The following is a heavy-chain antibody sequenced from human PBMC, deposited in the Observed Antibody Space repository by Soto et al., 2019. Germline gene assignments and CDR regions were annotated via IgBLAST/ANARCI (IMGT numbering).Heavy chain of an antibody. D-gene: IGHD2-15*01. J-gene: IGHJ6*02. CDR3: ARDMVSATPLATYYYYHCMDV. CDR1: GFTFSSYA. V-gene: IGHV3-30-3*01. CDR2: ISYDGSNK. Sequence: PGGSLRLSCAASGFTFSSYAMHWVRQAPGKGLEWVAVISYDGSNKYYADSVKGRFTISRDNSKNTLYLQMNSLRAEDTAVYYCARDMVSATPLATYYYYHCMDVCRQVTTVTVS.